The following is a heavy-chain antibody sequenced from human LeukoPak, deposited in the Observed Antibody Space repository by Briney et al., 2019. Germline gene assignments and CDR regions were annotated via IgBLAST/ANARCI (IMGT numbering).Heavy chain of an antibody. CDR1: GFIFSHYT. J-gene: IGHJ4*02. D-gene: IGHD6-19*01. CDR2: ISYDGSNK. V-gene: IGHV3-30*18. Sequence: GGSLRLSCAASGFIFSHYTMTWVRQAPGKGLEWVAVISYDGSNKYYADSVKGRFTISRDNSKNTLYLQMNSLRAEDTAVYYCAKDNLDSSGWFYLPHLDYWGQGTLVTVSS. CDR3: AKDNLDSSGWFYLPHLDY.